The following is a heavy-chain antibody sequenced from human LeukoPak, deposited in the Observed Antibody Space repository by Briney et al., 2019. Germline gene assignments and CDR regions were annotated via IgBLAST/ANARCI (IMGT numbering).Heavy chain of an antibody. CDR1: GYTFTSYA. CDR2: INTNTGNP. CDR3: ARDPYYDYVWGRYRSYNWFDP. D-gene: IGHD3-16*02. Sequence: ASVKVSCKASGYTFTSYAMNWVRQAPGQGLEWMGWINTNTGNPTYAQGFTGRFVFSLDTSVSTAYLQISSLKAEDTAVYYCARDPYYDYVWGRYRSYNWFDPWGQGTLVTVSS. V-gene: IGHV7-4-1*02. J-gene: IGHJ5*02.